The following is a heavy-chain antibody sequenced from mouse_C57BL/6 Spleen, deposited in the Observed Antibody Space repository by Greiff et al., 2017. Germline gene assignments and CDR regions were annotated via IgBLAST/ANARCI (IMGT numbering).Heavy chain of an antibody. J-gene: IGHJ4*01. CDR1: GYTFTDYN. CDR3: ASRITRFYAMDY. V-gene: IGHV1-18*01. CDR2: INPNNGGT. Sequence: EVKLQQSGPELVKPGASVKIPCKASGYTFTDYNMDWVKQSHGKSLEWIGDINPNNGGTIYNQKFKGKATLTVDKSSSTAYMELRSLTSEDTAVYYCASRITRFYAMDYWGQGTSVTVSS. D-gene: IGHD1-1*01.